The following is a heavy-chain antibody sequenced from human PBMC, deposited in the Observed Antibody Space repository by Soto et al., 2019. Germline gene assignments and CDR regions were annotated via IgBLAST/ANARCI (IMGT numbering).Heavy chain of an antibody. V-gene: IGHV3-7*01. J-gene: IGHJ6*03. CDR1: GFTFSSYW. CDR2: IKQDGSEK. Sequence: GGSLRLSCAASGFTFSSYWMSWVRQAPGKGLEWVANIKQDGSEKYYVDSVKGRFTISRDNAKNSLYLQMNSLRAEDTAVYYCAREGAVTRLPGYYYYMDVWGKGTTVTVSS. CDR3: AREGAVTRLPGYYYYMDV. D-gene: IGHD4-4*01.